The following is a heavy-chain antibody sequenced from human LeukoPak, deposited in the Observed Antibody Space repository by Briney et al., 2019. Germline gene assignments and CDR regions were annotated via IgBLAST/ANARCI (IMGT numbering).Heavy chain of an antibody. CDR3: AAMVRGVIITAKDTFNDY. J-gene: IGHJ4*02. CDR2: INPNSGGT. Sequence: ASVKVSCKASGYTFTGYYMHWVRQAPGQGLEWMGWINPNSGGTNYAQKFQGRVTMTRDTSISTAYMELSSLRSEDTAVYYCAAMVRGVIITAKDTFNDYWGQGTLVTVSS. CDR1: GYTFTGYY. D-gene: IGHD3-10*01. V-gene: IGHV1-2*02.